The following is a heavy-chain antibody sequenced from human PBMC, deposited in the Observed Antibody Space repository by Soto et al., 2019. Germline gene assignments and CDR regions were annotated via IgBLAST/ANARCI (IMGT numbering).Heavy chain of an antibody. V-gene: IGHV5-51*01. CDR2: IYPGDSDT. D-gene: IGHD3-10*01. Sequence: PGESLKISCDGSGYSFTSYLIAWVRQMPGKGLERMGIIYPGDSDTRYSPSFQGQVTISADKSIRTVYLQWSSLKASDTDMYYCARLVWTFYKNGDFWGKGTMVTVSP. CDR3: ARLVWTFYKNGDF. J-gene: IGHJ6*04. CDR1: GYSFTSYL.